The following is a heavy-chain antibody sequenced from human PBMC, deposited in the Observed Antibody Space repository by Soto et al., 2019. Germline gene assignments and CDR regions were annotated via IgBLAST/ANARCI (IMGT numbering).Heavy chain of an antibody. J-gene: IGHJ3*01. CDR1: GFTFTCYG. CDR3: AKDLTRHQLGAFDV. Sequence: GGSLRLSCAASGFTFTCYGMHWVREAPGRGLEWVAVMSFDAGNNYHADSVKGRFTISRDNSKNTLYLQMNSLRTEYTAVYYCAKDLTRHQLGAFDVWGQGTRVTVSS. CDR2: MSFDAGNN. D-gene: IGHD6-13*01. V-gene: IGHV3-30*18.